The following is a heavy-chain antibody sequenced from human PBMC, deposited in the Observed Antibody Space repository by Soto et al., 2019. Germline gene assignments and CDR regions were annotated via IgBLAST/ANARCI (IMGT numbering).Heavy chain of an antibody. CDR1: GDTFNRYA. Sequence: QVQLEQSGAEVKTLGSSVKVSCKASGDTFNRYAISWVRPAPGQGLEWMGGIIPIFGTANYAPQFQDRVTITADESTSTAYMELTSLKSEDTAVYFCARGARFLEWLSFDHWGQGTLVTVSS. D-gene: IGHD3-3*01. CDR3: ARGARFLEWLSFDH. CDR2: IIPIFGTA. V-gene: IGHV1-69*12. J-gene: IGHJ4*02.